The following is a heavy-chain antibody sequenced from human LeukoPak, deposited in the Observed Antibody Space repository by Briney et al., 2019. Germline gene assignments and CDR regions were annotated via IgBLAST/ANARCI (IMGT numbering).Heavy chain of an antibody. D-gene: IGHD4-17*01. CDR1: GFTFSNYW. V-gene: IGHV3-7*01. CDR2: IKEDGNER. CDR3: VRDRPRYGDCQHS. Sequence: GGSLRLSCASSGFTFSNYWMSWVRQAPGKGLEWVANIKEDGNERYYVDSVKGRFTISRDNAENLLYLQMNTLRAEDTVVYYCVRDRPRYGDCQHSWGQGTLVTVSS. J-gene: IGHJ4*02.